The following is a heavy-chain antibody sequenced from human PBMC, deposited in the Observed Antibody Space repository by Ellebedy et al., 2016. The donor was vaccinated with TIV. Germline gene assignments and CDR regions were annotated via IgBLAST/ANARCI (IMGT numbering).Heavy chain of an antibody. CDR1: GFTFSSYD. Sequence: GGSLRLSCAASGFTFSSYDMHWVRQGTGKGLEWVSAIGTAGDTYYPGSVKDRFTISRENAKNSLYLQITSLRAEDTDVYYCARVRFGDTAVDYWGQGTLVTVS. V-gene: IGHV3-13*01. CDR2: IGTAGDT. D-gene: IGHD2-21*01. J-gene: IGHJ4*03. CDR3: ARVRFGDTAVDY.